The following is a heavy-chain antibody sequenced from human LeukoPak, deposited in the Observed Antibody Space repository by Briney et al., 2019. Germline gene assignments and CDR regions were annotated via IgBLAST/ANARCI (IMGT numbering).Heavy chain of an antibody. V-gene: IGHV3-30*02. CDR3: AKPPLYFCSGDCYFDY. CDR2: IRYDGSNK. Sequence: GGSLRLSCAASGFTFSSYGMHWVRQAPGKGLEWVAFIRYDGSNKYYADSVKGRFTISRDNSKNTLYLQMNSLRAEDTAVYYCAKPPLYFCSGDCYFDYWGQGTLVTVSS. D-gene: IGHD3-3*01. J-gene: IGHJ4*02. CDR1: GFTFSSYG.